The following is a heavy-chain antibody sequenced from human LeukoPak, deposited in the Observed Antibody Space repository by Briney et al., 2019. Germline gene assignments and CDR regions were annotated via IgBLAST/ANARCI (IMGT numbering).Heavy chain of an antibody. CDR3: ARAAHPVIVVFNVGAFDI. V-gene: IGHV1-46*01. CDR2: ISPGGGRT. J-gene: IGHJ3*02. D-gene: IGHD3-22*01. Sequence: ASVKVSCKASGYSFTTYFMHWVRLAPGQGLEWLGIISPGGGRTNYAQRFQGRVTMTWDTSTSTVYMELSSLRSDDTAVYYCARAAHPVIVVFNVGAFDIWGQGTMVTVSS. CDR1: GYSFTTYF.